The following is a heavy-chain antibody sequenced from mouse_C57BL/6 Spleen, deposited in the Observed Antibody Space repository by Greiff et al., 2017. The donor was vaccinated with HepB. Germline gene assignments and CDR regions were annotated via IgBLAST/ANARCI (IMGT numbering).Heavy chain of an antibody. CDR2: ISSGSSTI. V-gene: IGHV5-17*01. D-gene: IGHD2-3*01. CDR3: ARPDGYFSYAMDY. J-gene: IGHJ4*01. Sequence: EVKLMESGGGLVKPGGSLKLSCAASGFTFSDYGMHWVRQAPEKGLEWVAYISSGSSTIYYADTVKGRFTISRDNAKNTLFLQMTSLRSEDTAMYYCARPDGYFSYAMDYWGQGTSVTVSS. CDR1: GFTFSDYG.